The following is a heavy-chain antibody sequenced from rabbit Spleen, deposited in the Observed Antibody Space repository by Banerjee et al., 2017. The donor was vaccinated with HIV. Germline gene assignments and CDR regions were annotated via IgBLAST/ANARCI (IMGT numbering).Heavy chain of an antibody. CDR2: AYAGSSGST. Sequence: EQLEESGGGLVKPEGSLTLTCEASGVSFSDKAVMCWVRQAPGKGLEWIACAYAGSSGSTYSATWAKGRFTISKTSSTTVTLQMTSLTAADTATYFCARDAGTSFSTYGMDLWGPGTLVSVS. CDR1: GVSFSDKAV. V-gene: IGHV1S45*01. D-gene: IGHD8-1*01. J-gene: IGHJ6*01. CDR3: ARDAGTSFSTYGMDL.